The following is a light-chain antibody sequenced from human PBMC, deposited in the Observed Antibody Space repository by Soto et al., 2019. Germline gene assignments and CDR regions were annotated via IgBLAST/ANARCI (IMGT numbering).Light chain of an antibody. CDR3: QQSYSTRYT. J-gene: IGKJ2*01. Sequence: DIQMTQSPSSLSASVGDRVTITCRASQGISTYLNWYQQKPGKAPNLLIYAASSLQGGVPSRFSGSGSGTDFTLTISSLHPEDFATYYCQQSYSTRYTFGQGTKLEI. CDR2: AAS. V-gene: IGKV1-39*01. CDR1: QGISTY.